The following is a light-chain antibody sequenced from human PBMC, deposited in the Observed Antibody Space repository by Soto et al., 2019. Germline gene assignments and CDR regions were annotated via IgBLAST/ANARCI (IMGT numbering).Light chain of an antibody. J-gene: IGKJ5*01. CDR2: YGS. V-gene: IGKV3-15*01. CDR1: EGIRNH. Sequence: IVITQSPATLSVSPGERVTSSCRASEGIRNHLAWYQHKPGQAPRLLISYGSAGATGIPARFSGSGSGTEFTLTINSLQSEDFAVYFCQQYNHWPPITFGPGTRLEIK. CDR3: QQYNHWPPIT.